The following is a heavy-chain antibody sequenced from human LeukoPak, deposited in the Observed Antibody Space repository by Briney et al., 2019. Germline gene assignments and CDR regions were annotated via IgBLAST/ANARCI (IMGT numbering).Heavy chain of an antibody. CDR2: IIPIFGTA. CDR1: GGTFISYA. CDR3: ARDSGEGDFDY. V-gene: IGHV1-69*05. Sequence: SVKVSCKASGGTFISYAISWVRQAPGQGPEWMGGIIPIFGTANYAQKFQGRVTITTDESTSTAYMELSSLGSEDTAVYYCARDSGEGDFDYWGQGTLVTVSS. J-gene: IGHJ4*02. D-gene: IGHD3-10*01.